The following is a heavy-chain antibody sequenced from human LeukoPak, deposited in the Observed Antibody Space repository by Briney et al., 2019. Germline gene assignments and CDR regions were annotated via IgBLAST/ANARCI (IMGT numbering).Heavy chain of an antibody. D-gene: IGHD6-19*01. J-gene: IGHJ4*02. CDR1: GFTFSNYW. V-gene: IGHV3-7*01. CDR2: IKQDGSEE. CDR3: ARDMYSNGWLSKYYFDY. Sequence: PGGSLRLSCAASGFTFSNYWMRWVRQAPGKGLEWVANIKQDGSEEYYVDSVKGRFTISRDNAKNSLFLQMNSLRAEDTAVYYCARDMYSNGWLSKYYFDYWGQGTLVTVSS.